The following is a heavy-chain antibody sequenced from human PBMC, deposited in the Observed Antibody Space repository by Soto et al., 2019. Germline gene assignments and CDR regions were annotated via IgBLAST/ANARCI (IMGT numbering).Heavy chain of an antibody. CDR2: IWSDGNNR. CDR3: VRGDHCNDAASDY. V-gene: IGHV3-33*01. Sequence: QVQLVESGGGVVQPGRSLRLSCAASGFMFSNHGMHWVRQAPGKGLEWVAVIWSDGNNRYYADSVKGRFTISRDNSKNTLYLKMNRLRAEDTAVYYCVRGDHCNDAASDYWGQGTLVTVSS. J-gene: IGHJ4*02. CDR1: GFMFSNHG. D-gene: IGHD2-8*01.